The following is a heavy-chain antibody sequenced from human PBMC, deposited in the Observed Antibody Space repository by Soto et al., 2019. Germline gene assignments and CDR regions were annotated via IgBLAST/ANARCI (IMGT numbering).Heavy chain of an antibody. CDR3: TRHEGGAAADRPLDY. D-gene: IGHD6-13*01. Sequence: QLRLQESGPGLVKPSETLSLTCSVSGASIRSTSYYWGWIRQPPGKGLEWIGSIYYSGSTHYSPSLKSRIIMSIDTSTNQFSLKLTSVTAPDTAVYYCTRHEGGAAADRPLDYWGQGTLVTASS. CDR2: IYYSGST. V-gene: IGHV4-39*01. CDR1: GASIRSTSYY. J-gene: IGHJ4*02.